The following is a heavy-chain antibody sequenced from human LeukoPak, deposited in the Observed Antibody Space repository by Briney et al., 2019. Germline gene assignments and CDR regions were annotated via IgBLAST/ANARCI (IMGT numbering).Heavy chain of an antibody. CDR3: AKDVLVRYYDSIGYYCDS. J-gene: IGHJ4*02. CDR2: ISTGGGST. Sequence: GGSLSLFCAASGFPFSRYAMLCARRSRGKGVEWVSGISTGGGSTYYADSVKGRFTISRDNSKHTLYLQMNSLRAEDTAVYYCAKDVLVRYYDSIGYYCDSWGQGTLVTVSS. CDR1: GFPFSRYA. D-gene: IGHD3-22*01. V-gene: IGHV3-23*01.